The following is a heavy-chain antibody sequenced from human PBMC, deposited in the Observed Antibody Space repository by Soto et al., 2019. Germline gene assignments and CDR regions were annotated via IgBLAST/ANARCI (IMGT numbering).Heavy chain of an antibody. D-gene: IGHD2-2*01. Sequence: GGSLRLSCTVSGFAFNNYGINWVRQAPGKGLEWVSSISKSDCTYYSGSVKGRFAISRDNAKSSVSLQMNTLRVEDTAVYYCAREDSIIIPAVSDFWGQGTLVTVSS. CDR1: GFAFNNYG. V-gene: IGHV3-21*01. J-gene: IGHJ4*02. CDR3: AREDSIIIPAVSDF. CDR2: ISKSDCT.